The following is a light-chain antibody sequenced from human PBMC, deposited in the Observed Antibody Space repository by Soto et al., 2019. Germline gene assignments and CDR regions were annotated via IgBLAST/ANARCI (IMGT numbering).Light chain of an antibody. V-gene: IGLV2-14*01. CDR1: SNDVGAYNF. CDR3: TSYTTSNTPYV. CDR2: EVT. Sequence: QSVLTQPASVSGSPGQSITISCSGTSNDVGAYNFVSWYQVDPGRAPKLIISEVTVRPSGISHRFSGSKSGNSASLTISGLQAEDEADYYCTSYTTSNTPYVFGSGTKLTVL. J-gene: IGLJ1*01.